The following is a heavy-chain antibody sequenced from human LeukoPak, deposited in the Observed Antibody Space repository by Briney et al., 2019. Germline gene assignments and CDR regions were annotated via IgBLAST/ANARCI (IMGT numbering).Heavy chain of an antibody. CDR3: ARSLAFDY. CDR2: ISGSGGST. CDR1: KFTFSNYA. V-gene: IGHV3-23*01. J-gene: IGHJ4*02. Sequence: GGSLRLSCTAFKFTFSNYAMSWVRQAPGKGLEWVSVISGSGGSTYYADSVKGRFTISRDNSKDTLFLQMNSLRAEDTAVYYCARSLAFDYWGQGTRVTVSS.